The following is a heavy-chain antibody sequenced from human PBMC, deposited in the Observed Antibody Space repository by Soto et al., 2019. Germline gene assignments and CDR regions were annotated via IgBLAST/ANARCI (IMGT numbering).Heavy chain of an antibody. CDR2: IYHSGST. Sequence: QVQLQESGPGLVKPSGTLSLTCAVSSGSISSSNWWSWVHQPPGKGLEWIGEIYHSGSTNYNPSLKSRVTISVDKSKNQFSLKLSSVTAADTAVYYCARVLTRWSMYYFDYWGQGTLVTVSS. CDR3: ARVLTRWSMYYFDY. J-gene: IGHJ4*02. V-gene: IGHV4-4*02. D-gene: IGHD2-8*02. CDR1: SGSISSSNW.